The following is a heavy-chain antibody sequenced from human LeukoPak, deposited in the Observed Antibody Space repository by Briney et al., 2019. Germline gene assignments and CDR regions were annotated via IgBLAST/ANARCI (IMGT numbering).Heavy chain of an antibody. CDR1: GYTFTSYA. CDR3: ARDSGSIAVAGSSSRTSMDY. CDR2: INPNSGGT. Sequence: ASVKVSCKASGYTFTSYAMNWVRQAPGQGLEWMGWINPNSGGTNYAQKFQGRVTMTRDTSISTAYMELSRLRSDNTAVYYCARDSGSIAVAGSSSRTSMDYWGQGTLVTVSS. D-gene: IGHD6-19*01. J-gene: IGHJ4*02. V-gene: IGHV1-2*02.